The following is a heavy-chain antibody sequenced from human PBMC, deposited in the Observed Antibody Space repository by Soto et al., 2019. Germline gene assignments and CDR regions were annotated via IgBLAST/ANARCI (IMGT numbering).Heavy chain of an antibody. CDR1: GFTFSSYA. CDR3: VGGDWSGPPSGVFDY. CDR2: ISSNGGST. V-gene: IGHV3-64*01. D-gene: IGHD3-3*01. Sequence: PGGSLRLSCAASGFTFSSYAMHWVRQAPGKGLEYVSAISSNGGSTYYANSVKGRFTISRDNSRNTLYLQMGSLRAEDMAVYYCVGGDWSGPPSGVFDYWGQGTLVTVSS. J-gene: IGHJ4*02.